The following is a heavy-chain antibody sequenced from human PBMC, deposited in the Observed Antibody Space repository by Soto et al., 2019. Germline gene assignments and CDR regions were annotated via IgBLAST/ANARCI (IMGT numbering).Heavy chain of an antibody. CDR1: GYTFTSYG. V-gene: IGHV1-18*01. J-gene: IGHJ3*02. CDR2: ISAYNGNT. D-gene: IGHD2-15*01. CDR3: ARGGRGHHCSGGSCFFDI. Sequence: QVQLVQSGAEVKKPGASVKVSCKASGYTFTSYGISWVRQAPGQGLEWMGWISAYNGNTNYAQKLQGRVTMTTDTATSTAYMELRSLRSDDTAVYYCARGGRGHHCSGGSCFFDIWGQGTMVTVSS.